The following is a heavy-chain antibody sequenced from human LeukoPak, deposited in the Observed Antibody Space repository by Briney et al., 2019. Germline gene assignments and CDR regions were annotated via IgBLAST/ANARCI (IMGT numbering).Heavy chain of an antibody. CDR1: GYSFTTYW. D-gene: IGHD1-26*01. CDR3: ARHGGGSYYYFDY. Sequence: GESLKISCKVSGYSFTTYWITCVRQMPEKGGEWRGKIDPSDSYTKYSPSFQVHVTISADNSISTVYLQWSSLKASDTAMYYCARHGGGSYYYFDYWGQRPLVTVSA. CDR2: IDPSDSYT. J-gene: IGHJ4*02. V-gene: IGHV5-10-1*01.